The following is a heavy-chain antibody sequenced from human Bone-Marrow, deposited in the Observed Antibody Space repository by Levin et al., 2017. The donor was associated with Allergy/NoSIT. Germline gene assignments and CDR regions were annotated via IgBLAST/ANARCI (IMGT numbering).Heavy chain of an antibody. D-gene: IGHD6-19*01. CDR3: ARSQGRSGWSYYYYGMDV. J-gene: IGHJ6*02. CDR2: ISGNSHYV. Sequence: GGSLRLSCRGSGFDFNTHDMNWVRQAPGQGLEWVSSISGNSHYVYYADSVKGRFSISRDNAKNSMFLHMNSLRVEDTAVYYCARSQGRSGWSYYYYGMDVWGRGTTLNVSS. V-gene: IGHV3-21*06. CDR1: GFDFNTHD.